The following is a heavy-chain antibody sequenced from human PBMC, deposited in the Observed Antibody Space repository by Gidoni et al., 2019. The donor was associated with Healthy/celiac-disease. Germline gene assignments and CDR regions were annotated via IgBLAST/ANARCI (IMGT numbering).Heavy chain of an antibody. J-gene: IGHJ4*02. D-gene: IGHD1-20*01. Sequence: QVQLQESGPGLVKPSQTLSLTCTVSGGSISSGSYYWSWIRQPAGKGLEWIGRIYTSGSTNYNPSLKSRVTISVDTSKNQFSLKLSSVTAADTAVYYCARETPNGITGIWGQGTLVTVSS. CDR2: IYTSGST. CDR3: ARETPNGITGI. V-gene: IGHV4-61*02. CDR1: GGSISSGSYY.